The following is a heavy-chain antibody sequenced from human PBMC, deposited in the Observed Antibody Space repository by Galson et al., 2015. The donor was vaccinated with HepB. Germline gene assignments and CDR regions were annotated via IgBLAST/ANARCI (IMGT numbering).Heavy chain of an antibody. CDR1: GFTFSSYS. CDR3: AREVEWLGIQQIDY. J-gene: IGHJ4*02. CDR2: ISSSSSYI. V-gene: IGHV3-21*01. Sequence: SLRLSCAASGFTFSSYSMNWVRQAPGKGLEWVSSISSSSSYIYYADSVKGRFTISRDNAKNSLYLQMNSLRAEDTAVYYCAREVEWLGIQQIDYWGQGTLVTVSS. D-gene: IGHD3-10*01.